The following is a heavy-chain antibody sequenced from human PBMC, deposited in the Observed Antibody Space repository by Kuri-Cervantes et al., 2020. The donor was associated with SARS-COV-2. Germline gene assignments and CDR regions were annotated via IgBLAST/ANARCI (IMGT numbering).Heavy chain of an antibody. D-gene: IGHD3-22*01. CDR2: MNHSGTT. Sequence: SQTLSLTCALYGGSFSGGYWTWIRQPPGKGLEYIGEMNHSGTTDYNPSLKSRVTISVDTSKNQFSLKLSSVTAADTAVYYCARRKQYYYDSSGYYAFDYWGQGTLVTVSS. CDR1: GGSFSGGY. J-gene: IGHJ4*02. CDR3: ARRKQYYYDSSGYYAFDY. V-gene: IGHV4-34*01.